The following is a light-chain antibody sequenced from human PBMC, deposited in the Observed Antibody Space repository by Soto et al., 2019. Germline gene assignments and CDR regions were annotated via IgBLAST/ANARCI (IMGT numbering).Light chain of an antibody. J-gene: IGKJ5*01. CDR1: QGIGSS. CDR2: TAS. V-gene: IGKV1-9*01. CDR3: QQRNSYPIT. Sequence: DIQLTQSPSLLSASVGDRVTITCRASQGIGSSLAWYHQKAGKAPKLLIHTASTLQSGVPSRFSGSGSGTEFTLTITSLQPEDFATYYCQQRNSYPITFGQWTRLEIK.